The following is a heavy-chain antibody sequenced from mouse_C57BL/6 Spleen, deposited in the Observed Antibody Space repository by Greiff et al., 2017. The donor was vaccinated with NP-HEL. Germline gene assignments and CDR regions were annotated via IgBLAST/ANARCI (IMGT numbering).Heavy chain of an antibody. CDR1: GYTFTGYW. Sequence: VQLQQSGAELMKPGASVKLSCKATGYTFTGYWIAWVKQRPGHGLEWIGEILPGSGSTNSNAKFKGKATFTADTSSNTAYMQLSSLTTEDSAIYDGARHDYYGSSPPWDYGGQGTTRTVSS. CDR2: ILPGSGST. J-gene: IGHJ2*01. D-gene: IGHD1-1*01. CDR3: ARHDYYGSSPPWDY. V-gene: IGHV1-9*01.